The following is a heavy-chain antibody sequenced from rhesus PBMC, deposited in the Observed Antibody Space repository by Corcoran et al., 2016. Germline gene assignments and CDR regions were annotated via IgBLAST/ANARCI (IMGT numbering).Heavy chain of an antibody. J-gene: IGHJ1*01. Sequence: QVQLQESGPAVVKPSDTLSLTFAVSGGSISSSNWRTWIRQSPGKGLEWIGGIYGSGGSTAYNPSLKSRVTISIDPSKNQFSLRLSSVTAADTAVYYCARPGRYCSGGVCYAAEYFEFWGQGALVTVSS. CDR1: GGSISSSNW. CDR3: ARPGRYCSGGVCYAAEYFEF. D-gene: IGHD2-8*01. CDR2: IYGSGGST. V-gene: IGHV4-93*02.